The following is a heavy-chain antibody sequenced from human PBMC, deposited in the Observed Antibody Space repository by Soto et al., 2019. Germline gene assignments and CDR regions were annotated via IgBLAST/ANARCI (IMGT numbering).Heavy chain of an antibody. Sequence: ASVKVSCKASGYTFTSYYMHWVRQAPGQGLEWMGIINPSGGSTSYAQKFQGRVTMTRDTSTSTVYMELSSLRSEDTAVYYCARDRYYYDSSGFYFSPDYYHYVLDVWAQGTTVPVSS. CDR3: ARDRYYYDSSGFYFSPDYYHYVLDV. V-gene: IGHV1-46*01. CDR1: GYTFTSYY. J-gene: IGHJ6*02. CDR2: INPSGGST. D-gene: IGHD3-22*01.